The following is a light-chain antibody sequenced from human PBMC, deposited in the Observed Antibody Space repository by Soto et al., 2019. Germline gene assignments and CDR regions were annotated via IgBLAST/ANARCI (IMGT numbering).Light chain of an antibody. Sequence: EIVMTQSPATLYESPGERATISCRASESVGSNLAWYQQKPGQAPRLLIYGASTRAIGIAIRFSGSGSGTEFTLNISSLQSEDFAVYYCQQYEKWWTFGQGTKVDIK. CDR3: QQYEKWWT. CDR2: GAS. J-gene: IGKJ1*01. CDR1: ESVGSN. V-gene: IGKV3-15*01.